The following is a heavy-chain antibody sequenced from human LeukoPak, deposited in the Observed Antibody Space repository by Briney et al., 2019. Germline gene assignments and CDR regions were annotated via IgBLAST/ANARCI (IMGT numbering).Heavy chain of an antibody. J-gene: IGHJ5*02. V-gene: IGHV1-2*02. CDR2: INPNSGGT. D-gene: IGHD3-3*01. Sequence: ASVKVSCKASGYTFTGHYMHWVRQAPGQGLEWMGWINPNSGGTNYAQKFQGRVTMTRDTSISTAYMELSRLRSDDTAVYYCARDLRRNSIFGVVIIGSMDWFDPWGQGTLVTVSS. CDR1: GYTFTGHY. CDR3: ARDLRRNSIFGVVIIGSMDWFDP.